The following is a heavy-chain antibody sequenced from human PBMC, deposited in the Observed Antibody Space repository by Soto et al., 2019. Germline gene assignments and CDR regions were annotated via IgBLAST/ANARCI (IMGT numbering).Heavy chain of an antibody. Sequence: GGSLRLSCSASGFTFSNYAMQWVRQAPGKGLEYVSGITSNGDNTYYADSVKGRFTISRDNSENTLYLQMSSLRPEDTAVYYCVKGSVRGGYDYWGRGTLVTVSS. CDR3: VKGSVRGGYDY. J-gene: IGHJ4*02. V-gene: IGHV3-64D*06. CDR2: ITSNGDNT. CDR1: GFTFSNYA. D-gene: IGHD5-12*01.